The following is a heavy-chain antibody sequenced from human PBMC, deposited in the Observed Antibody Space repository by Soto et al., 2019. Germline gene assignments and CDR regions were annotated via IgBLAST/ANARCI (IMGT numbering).Heavy chain of an antibody. CDR1: GFAFSSYS. Sequence: EVQLVESGGGLVQPGGSLRLSSAACGFAFSSYSMNWVRKAPGKGLEWVSYISSSSSTIYYADSVKGRFTISRDNAKNSLYLQMNSLRDEDTAVYYCARSHRYYDSSGYPYWGQGTLVTVSS. CDR3: ARSHRYYDSSGYPY. J-gene: IGHJ4*02. D-gene: IGHD3-22*01. V-gene: IGHV3-48*02. CDR2: ISSSSSTI.